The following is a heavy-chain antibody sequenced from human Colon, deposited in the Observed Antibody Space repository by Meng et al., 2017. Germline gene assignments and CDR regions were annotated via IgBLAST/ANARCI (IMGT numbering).Heavy chain of an antibody. V-gene: IGHV4-31*03. J-gene: IGHJ4*02. D-gene: IGHD5/OR15-5a*01. Sequence: QVQLQESGPGLVKASQTPSLSCSVSGASLSTGGYYWGWIRQYPGKGLEWIGYSYYDGSAYYNPSLKNRPTILLDTSKRQFSLRMISVTAADTAIYYCVRGGFGYSVPFDYWGQGILVTVSS. CDR1: GASLSTGGYY. CDR3: VRGGFGYSVPFDY. CDR2: SYYDGSA.